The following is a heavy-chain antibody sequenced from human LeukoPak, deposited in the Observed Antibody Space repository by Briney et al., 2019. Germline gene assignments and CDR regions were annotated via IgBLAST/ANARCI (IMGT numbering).Heavy chain of an antibody. CDR3: ASIAAPGIVAFTDNWFDP. V-gene: IGHV4-39*01. D-gene: IGHD6-13*01. CDR2: IYYSGST. CDR1: GGSISSYNYY. J-gene: IGHJ5*02. Sequence: SETLSLTRTVSGGSISSYNYYWGWIRQPPGKGLEWIGSIYYSGSTNYNPSLKSRVTISVDTSKNQFSLKLSSVTAADTAVYYCASIAAPGIVAFTDNWFDPWGQGTLVAVSS.